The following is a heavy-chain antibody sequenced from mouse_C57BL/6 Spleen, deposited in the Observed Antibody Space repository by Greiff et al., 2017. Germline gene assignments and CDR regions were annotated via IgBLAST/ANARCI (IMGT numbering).Heavy chain of an antibody. Sequence: VQLQQSGPELVKPGASVKISCKASGYTFTDYYMNWVKQSHGKSLEWIGDINPNNGGTSYNQKFKGKATLTVDKSSSTAYMELRSLTSEDSAVXYCASSGSLYYYAMDYWGQGTSVTVSS. CDR2: INPNNGGT. J-gene: IGHJ4*01. D-gene: IGHD6-1*01. V-gene: IGHV1-26*01. CDR3: ASSGSLYYYAMDY. CDR1: GYTFTDYY.